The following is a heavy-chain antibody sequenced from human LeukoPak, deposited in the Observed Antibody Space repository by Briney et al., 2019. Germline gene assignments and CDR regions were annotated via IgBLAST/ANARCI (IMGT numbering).Heavy chain of an antibody. Sequence: SETLSLTCTVSGGSISSYYWSWIRQPAGKGLEWMGRIYTSGSTNYNPSLKSRVTMSVDTSKNQFSLKLSSVTAADTAVYYCARAPAAGTTYYYYYMDVWGKGTTVTVSS. J-gene: IGHJ6*03. CDR2: IYTSGST. V-gene: IGHV4-4*07. CDR3: ARAPAAGTTYYYYYMDV. D-gene: IGHD6-13*01. CDR1: GGSISSYY.